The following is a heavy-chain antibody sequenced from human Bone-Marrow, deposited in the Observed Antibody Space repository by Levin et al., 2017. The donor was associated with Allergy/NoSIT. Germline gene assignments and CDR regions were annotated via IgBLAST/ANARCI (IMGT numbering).Heavy chain of an antibody. CDR2: IYYSGST. J-gene: IGHJ4*02. D-gene: IGHD6-19*01. CDR1: GVSIGSNRYY. V-gene: IGHV4-39*01. Sequence: SETLSLTCSVSGVSIGSNRYYWGWIRQPPGKGLEWIGSIYYSGSTYYNPSLKSRVTISVDTSKNQFSLKLASVSAADTAVYYCVRRFAPSRDWDFDYWGQGTLVTVSS. CDR3: VRRFAPSRDWDFDY.